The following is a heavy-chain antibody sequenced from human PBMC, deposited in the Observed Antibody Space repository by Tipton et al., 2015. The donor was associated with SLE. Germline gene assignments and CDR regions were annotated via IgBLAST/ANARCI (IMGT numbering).Heavy chain of an antibody. CDR2: MNPNSGKT. J-gene: IGHJ3*02. CDR3: ARDSSGRDDAFDI. CDR1: GYTFTNYD. Sequence: QVQLVQSGAEVKKPGASVKVSCKASGYTFTNYDITWVRQATGQGPEWMGWMNPNSGKTGYTESFQGRVTMTRDTSTSTAYMELSSLRSEDTAVYYCARDSSGRDDAFDIWGQGTMVTVSS. V-gene: IGHV1-8*02. D-gene: IGHD3-22*01.